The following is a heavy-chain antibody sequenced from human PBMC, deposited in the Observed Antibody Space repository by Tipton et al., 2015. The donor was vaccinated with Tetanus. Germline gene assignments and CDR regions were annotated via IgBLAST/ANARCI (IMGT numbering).Heavy chain of an antibody. CDR3: ARMYSTSSPFYP. Sequence: LVQSGADVKKPGESLKISCKASGYSFTSHWIGWVRQMPGNGLEWMGVIFPADSDTRYRPSFQGHVTYSVDKSTRIFYLQWSSLKSSDTAMYFCARMYSTSSPFYPWGLGTLVAVSS. V-gene: IGHV5-51*01. CDR1: GYSFTSHW. CDR2: IFPADSDT. D-gene: IGHD6-6*01. J-gene: IGHJ5*02.